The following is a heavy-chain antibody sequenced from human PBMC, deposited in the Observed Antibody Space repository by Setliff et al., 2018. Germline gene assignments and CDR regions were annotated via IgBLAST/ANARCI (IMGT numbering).Heavy chain of an antibody. V-gene: IGHV3-7*01. CDR2: IKEDGSQR. J-gene: IGHJ4*02. CDR1: GSSFSNAW. D-gene: IGHD2-21*01. CDR3: SSYLVS. Sequence: GGSLRLSCAASGSSFSNAWMSWVRQAPGKGLEWVANIKEDGSQRNYVDAVRGRFTVSRDNARNLLYLQMNSLRVDDTAVYYCSSYLVSWGQGALVTVSS.